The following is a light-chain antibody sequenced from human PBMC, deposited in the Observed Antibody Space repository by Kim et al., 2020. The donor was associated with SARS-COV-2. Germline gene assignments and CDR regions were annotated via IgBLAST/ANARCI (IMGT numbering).Light chain of an antibody. CDR1: SPRTYC. CDR3: NSRDNSGHHYV. CDR2: GKP. V-gene: IGLV3-19*01. Sequence: LGQKVPIKCQGDSPRTYCASGYQQKPGQAPVLVIYGKPSRPSGIPARVSGSNSGNTASLTITGAQEEDEADYYCNSRDNSGHHYVFGTGTKVTVL. J-gene: IGLJ1*01.